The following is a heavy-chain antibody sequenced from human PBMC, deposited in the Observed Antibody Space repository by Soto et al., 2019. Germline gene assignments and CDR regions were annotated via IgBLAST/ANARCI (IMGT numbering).Heavy chain of an antibody. Sequence: QVQLVQSGAEVKKPGSSVKVSCKASGGTFSSYAISWVRQAPGQGLEWMGGIIPIFGTANYAQKFQGRVTITADESTSTADMELSSLRSEDTAVYYCARDYGDYANRGFDIWGQGTMVTVSS. V-gene: IGHV1-69*01. J-gene: IGHJ3*02. CDR1: GGTFSSYA. CDR3: ARDYGDYANRGFDI. CDR2: IIPIFGTA. D-gene: IGHD4-17*01.